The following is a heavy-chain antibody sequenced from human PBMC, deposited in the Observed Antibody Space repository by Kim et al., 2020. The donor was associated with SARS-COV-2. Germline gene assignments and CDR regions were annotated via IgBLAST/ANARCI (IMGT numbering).Heavy chain of an antibody. CDR1: GFTFGNYA. J-gene: IGHJ4*02. CDR2: ISSTAAST. CDR3: AKWTGGGVCSGGSCYYSDYFDF. V-gene: IGHV3-23*01. D-gene: IGHD2-15*01. Sequence: GGSLRLSCAASGFTFGNYAVNWVRQTPGKGLEWVSAISSTAASTEYADSVKGRFTISRDNPKNTVYLQMNSLRVDDTAVYHCAKWTGGGVCSGGSCYYSDYFDFWGPGTLVTVSS.